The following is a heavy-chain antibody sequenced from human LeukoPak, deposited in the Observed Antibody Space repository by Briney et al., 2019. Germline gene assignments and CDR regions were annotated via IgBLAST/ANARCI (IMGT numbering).Heavy chain of an antibody. CDR2: IRSNAYGGTT. Sequence: LAGGSLRLSCTASGFTFGDYAMNWVRQAPGKGLEWVGFIRSNAYGGTTEHAASVKGRFTISRDDSKSIAYLQMNTLKPEDTAVYYCTRGRYCSSTSCYTFDYWGQGTLVTVSS. D-gene: IGHD2-2*02. V-gene: IGHV3-49*04. J-gene: IGHJ4*02. CDR1: GFTFGDYA. CDR3: TRGRYCSSTSCYTFDY.